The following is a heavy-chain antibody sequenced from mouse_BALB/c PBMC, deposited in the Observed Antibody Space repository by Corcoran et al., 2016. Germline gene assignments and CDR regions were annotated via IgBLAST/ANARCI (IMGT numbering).Heavy chain of an antibody. D-gene: IGHD2-2*01. J-gene: IGHJ4*01. V-gene: IGHV1S136*01. CDR1: GYTFTSYV. CDR2: INPYNDGT. CDR3: GRYAGGYVYYYAMDY. Sequence: EVQLQQSGPELVKPGASVKMSCKASGYTFTSYVMHWVKQKPGQGLEWIGYINPYNDGTKYNEKFKGKPTLTSDKSSSTAYMALSSLTSEDSAVYYCGRYAGGYVYYYAMDYWGQGTSGTVSS.